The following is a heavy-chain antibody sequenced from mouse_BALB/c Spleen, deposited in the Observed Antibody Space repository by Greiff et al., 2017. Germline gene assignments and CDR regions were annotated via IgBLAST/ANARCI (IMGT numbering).Heavy chain of an antibody. Sequence: QVTLKVSGPGILQPSQTLSLTCSFSGFSLSTSGMGVGWIRQPSGKGLEWLAHIWWDDDKRYNPALKSRLTISKDTSSNQVFLKIASVDTADTATYYCARPHYDYDTGYWYFDVWGAGTTVTVSS. D-gene: IGHD2-4*01. CDR3: ARPHYDYDTGYWYFDV. J-gene: IGHJ1*01. CDR1: GFSLSTSGMG. V-gene: IGHV8-8*01. CDR2: IWWDDDK.